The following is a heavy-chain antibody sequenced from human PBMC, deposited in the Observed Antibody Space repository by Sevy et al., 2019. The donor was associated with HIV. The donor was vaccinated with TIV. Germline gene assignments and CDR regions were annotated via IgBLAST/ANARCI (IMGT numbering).Heavy chain of an antibody. CDR2: ISTYGSNK. CDR1: GFTFSRFE. V-gene: IGHV3-48*03. D-gene: IGHD5-18*01. J-gene: IGHJ4*02. CDR3: ARSSDSAMAFFDY. Sequence: GGSLRLSCAASGFTFSRFEMNWVRQAPGKGLEWVSYISTYGSNKNYADSVKGRFTISRDNAKNSLNLQMNSLRAEDTAVYYCARSSDSAMAFFDYWGQGTLVTVSS.